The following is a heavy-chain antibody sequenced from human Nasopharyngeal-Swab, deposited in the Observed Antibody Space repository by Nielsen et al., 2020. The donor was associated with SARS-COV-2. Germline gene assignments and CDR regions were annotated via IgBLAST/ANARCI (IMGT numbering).Heavy chain of an antibody. D-gene: IGHD1-7*01. J-gene: IGHJ4*02. V-gene: IGHV3-21*01. Sequence: GEPLKISCAASGFAFSTYSMNWVRQAPGKGPEWVSSISSSSSYTYYADSVKGRFTISRDNAKNSLYLQMNSLRAEDTAVYYCVGNNWNYGGVGYWGQGTLVTVSS. CDR3: VGNNWNYGGVGY. CDR1: GFAFSTYS. CDR2: ISSSSSYT.